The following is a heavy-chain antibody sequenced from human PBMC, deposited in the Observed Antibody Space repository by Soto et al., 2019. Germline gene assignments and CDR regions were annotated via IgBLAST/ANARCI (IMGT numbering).Heavy chain of an antibody. Sequence: SETLSLTCPVAGDSIISYYWSWIRQPPGKGLEWIGYIYDSGSTNYNPSLKSRVSISVDTSKNQFSLKLRSVTAADAAVYYCASSPRLSAFAFWGQGTMVTVSS. CDR1: GDSIISYY. CDR2: IYDSGST. D-gene: IGHD3-16*01. J-gene: IGHJ3*01. CDR3: ASSPRLSAFAF. V-gene: IGHV4-59*01.